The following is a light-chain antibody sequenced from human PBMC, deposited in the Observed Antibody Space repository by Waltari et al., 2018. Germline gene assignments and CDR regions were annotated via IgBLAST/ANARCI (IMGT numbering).Light chain of an antibody. J-gene: IGLJ1*01. Sequence: QSALTQPPSPPGSPGQSVTTSCTATGRGAHVSWYQQHPGKAPKLLIYEVSKRPSGVPDRFSGSKSGNTASLTVSGLQAEDEGDYYCSSDAVSNNFYDFGSGTKVTVL. CDR1: GRGAH. CDR3: SSDAVSNNFYD. V-gene: IGLV2-8*01. CDR2: EVS.